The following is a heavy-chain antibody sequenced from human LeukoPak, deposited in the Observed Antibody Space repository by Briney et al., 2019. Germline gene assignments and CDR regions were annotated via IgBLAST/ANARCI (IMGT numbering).Heavy chain of an antibody. J-gene: IGHJ6*03. D-gene: IGHD1-26*01. CDR2: MNPNSGNT. V-gene: IGHV1-8*01. CDR1: GYTFTSYD. Sequence: ASVKVSCMASGYTFTSYDINWVRQATGQGLEWMGWMNPNSGNTGYAQNFQGRVTMTRNTSISTAYMELSSLRSEDTAVYYCARAPEWGKANYYYYMDVWGKGTTVTVSS. CDR3: ARAPEWGKANYYYYMDV.